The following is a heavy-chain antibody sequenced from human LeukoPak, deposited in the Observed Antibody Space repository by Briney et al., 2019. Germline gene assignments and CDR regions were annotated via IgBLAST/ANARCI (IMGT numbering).Heavy chain of an antibody. CDR1: GFSVSSNY. CDR3: ARDRGARGKPGAFDI. Sequence: GGSLRLSCAASGFSVSSNYMTWVRQAPGKGLEWVSVIFIAGNVYYTDSVKGRFTLSRDNSKNTLYLQMNSLRAEDTAVYYCARDRGARGKPGAFDIWGQGTKVTVSS. V-gene: IGHV3-66*01. J-gene: IGHJ3*02. CDR2: IFIAGNV.